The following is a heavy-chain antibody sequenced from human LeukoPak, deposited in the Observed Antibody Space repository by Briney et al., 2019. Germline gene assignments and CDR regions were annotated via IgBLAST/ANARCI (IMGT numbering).Heavy chain of an antibody. D-gene: IGHD3-22*01. Sequence: GGSLRLSCVVSGFSFSDNVFHWVRQAPGKGLEWVTYLSYDGVNAFYADSVKGRFTISRDTAGGTVSLQMDNLRVEDTAVYYCARGGRRDGTVSTYYFYTMDVWGQGTAVTVSS. J-gene: IGHJ6*02. CDR3: ARGGRRDGTVSTYYFYTMDV. CDR1: GFSFSDNV. CDR2: LSYDGVNA. V-gene: IGHV3-30*04.